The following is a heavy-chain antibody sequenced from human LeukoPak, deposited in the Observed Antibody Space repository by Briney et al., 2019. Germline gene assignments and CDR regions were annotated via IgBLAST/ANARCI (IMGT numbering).Heavy chain of an antibody. Sequence: GGSLRPSCAASGFTFSSYAMSWVRQAPGKGLEWVSAISGSGGSTYYADSVKGRFTISRDNSKNTLYLQMNSLRAEDTAVYYCARKYSGYDYWGFDYWGQGTLVTVSS. CDR1: GFTFSSYA. J-gene: IGHJ4*02. D-gene: IGHD5-12*01. CDR2: ISGSGGST. V-gene: IGHV3-23*01. CDR3: ARKYSGYDYWGFDY.